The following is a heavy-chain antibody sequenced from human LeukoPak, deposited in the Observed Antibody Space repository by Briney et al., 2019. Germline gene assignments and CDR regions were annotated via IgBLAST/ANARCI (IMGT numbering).Heavy chain of an antibody. CDR2: INTDGSSA. D-gene: IGHD5-18*01. J-gene: IGHJ3*02. CDR3: ASLTGGYSYGYGRDDAFDI. V-gene: IGHV3-74*01. CDR1: GFTFSSYW. Sequence: GGSLRLSCAASGFTFSSYWMHWVRQAPGKGLVWVSRINTDGSSASYADSVKGRFTISRDNAKNTLYLQMNSLRVEDTAVYYCASLTGGYSYGYGRDDAFDIWGQGTMVTVSS.